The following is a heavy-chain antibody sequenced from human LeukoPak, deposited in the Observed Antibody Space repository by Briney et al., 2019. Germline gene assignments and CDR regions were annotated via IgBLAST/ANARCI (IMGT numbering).Heavy chain of an antibody. V-gene: IGHV1-24*01. CDR3: ATDMWELNWSDP. CDR1: GYTLTELS. D-gene: IGHD1-26*01. Sequence: ASVKVSCKVSGYTLTELSMHWVRQAPGKGLEWMGGFDPEDGETIYAQKFQGRVTMTEDTSTDTAYMGLSSLRSEHTAVYYCATDMWELNWSDPWGQGTLVTVSS. J-gene: IGHJ5*02. CDR2: FDPEDGET.